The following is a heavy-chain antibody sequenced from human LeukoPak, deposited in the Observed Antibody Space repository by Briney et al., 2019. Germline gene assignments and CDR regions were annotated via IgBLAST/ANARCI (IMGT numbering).Heavy chain of an antibody. Sequence: ASVKVSCKASGYTFTGYYMHWVRQAPGQGLEWMGWINPNSGGTNYAQKFQGRVTMTRDTSISTAYMELSRLRSDDTAVYYCARDRIAVAGGFDYWGQGTLVTVPS. J-gene: IGHJ4*02. V-gene: IGHV1-2*02. CDR3: ARDRIAVAGGFDY. CDR2: INPNSGGT. CDR1: GYTFTGYY. D-gene: IGHD6-19*01.